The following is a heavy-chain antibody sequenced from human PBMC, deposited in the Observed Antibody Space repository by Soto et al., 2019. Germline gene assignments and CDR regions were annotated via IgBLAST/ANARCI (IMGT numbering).Heavy chain of an antibody. V-gene: IGHV4-30-4*07. CDR2: IYYTGET. CDR1: GGSISSGGYS. J-gene: IGHJ4*02. D-gene: IGHD1-26*01. Sequence: SETLSLTCAVSGGSISSGGYSWSWVRQPPGKGLEWIGYIYYTGETFFNPSLESRLSISTDTSKNQFSLKLRSVTAADTAVYYCARSVVGAKSQTDHWGQGTLVTVS. CDR3: ARSVVGAKSQTDH.